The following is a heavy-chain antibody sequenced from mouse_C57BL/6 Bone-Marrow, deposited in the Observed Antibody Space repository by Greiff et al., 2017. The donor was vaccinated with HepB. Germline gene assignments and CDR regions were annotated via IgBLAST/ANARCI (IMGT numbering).Heavy chain of an antibody. CDR2: IYPGGGYT. J-gene: IGHJ4*01. V-gene: IGHV1-63*01. Sequence: QVQLKQSGAELVRPGTSVKMSCKASGYTFTNYWIGWAKQRPGHGLEWIGDIYPGGGYTNYNEKFKGKATLTADKSSSTAYMQFSSLTSEDSAIYYCARSRNITTVVATDYAMDYWGQGTSVTVSS. CDR3: ARSRNITTVVATDYAMDY. D-gene: IGHD1-1*01. CDR1: GYTFTNYW.